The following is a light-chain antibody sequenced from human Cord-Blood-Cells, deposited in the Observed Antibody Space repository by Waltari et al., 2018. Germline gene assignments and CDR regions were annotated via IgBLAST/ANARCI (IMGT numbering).Light chain of an antibody. CDR3: QQYYSTPH. CDR2: WAY. CDR1: QSVLYSSNHKNY. V-gene: IGKV4-1*01. Sequence: DIVMTQSPDSLAVSLGERATINCKSSQSVLYSSNHKNYLAWYQQKPGQPPKLLIYWAYTRESGVPDRFSGSGSGTDFTLTISSLQAEDVAVYYCQQYYSTPHFGGGTKVEIK. J-gene: IGKJ4*01.